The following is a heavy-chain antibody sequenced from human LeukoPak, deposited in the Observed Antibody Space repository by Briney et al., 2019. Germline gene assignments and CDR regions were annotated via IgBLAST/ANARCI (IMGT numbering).Heavy chain of an antibody. CDR3: ARGRYNWKY. Sequence: PSETLSLTCAVYGGSFSAYYWSWIRHPPGKGLEWIGEINHSGSTNYNPSLKSRVTISADTSKNQFSLKLSSVTAADTAVYYCARGRYNWKYWGQGTLVTVSP. CDR1: GGSFSAYY. CDR2: INHSGST. J-gene: IGHJ4*02. D-gene: IGHD1-1*01. V-gene: IGHV4-34*01.